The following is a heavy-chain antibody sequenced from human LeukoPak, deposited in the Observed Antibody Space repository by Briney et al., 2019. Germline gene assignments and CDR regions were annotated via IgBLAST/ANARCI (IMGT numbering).Heavy chain of an antibody. Sequence: ASETLSLTCTVSGGSISSYYWSWIRQPAGKGLEWIGRIYTSGSTNYNPSLKSRVTMSVDTSKNQFSLKLSSVTAADTAVYYCASLILRNYGSGTIMKMIDYWGQGTLVTVSS. CDR3: ASLILRNYGSGTIMKMIDY. CDR1: GGSISSYY. D-gene: IGHD3-10*01. V-gene: IGHV4-4*07. J-gene: IGHJ4*02. CDR2: IYTSGST.